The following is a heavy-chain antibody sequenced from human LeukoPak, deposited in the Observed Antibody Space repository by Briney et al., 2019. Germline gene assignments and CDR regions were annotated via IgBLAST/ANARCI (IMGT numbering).Heavy chain of an antibody. CDR1: GFTFSDYS. V-gene: IGHV3-48*01. J-gene: IGHJ5*02. CDR2: IGIDSGNT. D-gene: IGHD4-23*01. CDR3: AKEDYGGNSDA. Sequence: GGSLRLSCAASGFTFSDYSMNWVRQAPGKGLEWISYIGIDSGNTNYADSVKGRFTISGDNSKNTLYLQMNSLRAEDTAVYYCAKEDYGGNSDAWGQGTLVTVSS.